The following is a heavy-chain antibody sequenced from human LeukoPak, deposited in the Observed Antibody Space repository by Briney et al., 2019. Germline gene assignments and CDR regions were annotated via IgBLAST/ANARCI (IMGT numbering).Heavy chain of an antibody. Sequence: SQTLSLTCTVSGDSISSGDYYWSWIRQPPGKGLEWIGYIYNSGSTYYIPSLKSRVTISVDRSKNQFSLKLSSVTAADTAVYYCAKSIAVAGTYYFGYWGQGTLVTVSS. CDR1: GDSISSGDYY. CDR2: IYNSGST. D-gene: IGHD6-19*01. J-gene: IGHJ4*02. V-gene: IGHV4-30-2*01. CDR3: AKSIAVAGTYYFGY.